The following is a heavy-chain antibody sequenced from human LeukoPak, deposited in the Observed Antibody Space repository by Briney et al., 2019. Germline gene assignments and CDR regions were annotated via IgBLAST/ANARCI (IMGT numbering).Heavy chain of an antibody. CDR3: ARPSDDILTGYYRGEGNAFDI. D-gene: IGHD3-9*01. CDR2: IYHSGST. Sequence: SETLSLTCTVSGGSISSYYWSWIRQPPGKGLEWIGSIYHSGSTYYNPSLKSRVTISVDTSKKQFSLNLSSVTAADTAVYYCARPSDDILTGYYRGEGNAFDIWGQGTMVTVSS. V-gene: IGHV4-59*08. CDR1: GGSISSYY. J-gene: IGHJ3*02.